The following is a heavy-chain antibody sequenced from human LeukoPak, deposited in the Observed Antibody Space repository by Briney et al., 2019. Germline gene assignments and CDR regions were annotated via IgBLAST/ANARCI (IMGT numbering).Heavy chain of an antibody. CDR2: INSDGSTT. Sequence: GGSLRLSCAASGFTFDDYTMHWVRQAPGKELVWVSRINSDGSTTNYADSVKGRFTISRDNAKNTLYLQMNSLRAEDTAVYYCASYSRCSGATCYTNYWGQGTLVTVSS. V-gene: IGHV3-74*01. J-gene: IGHJ4*02. CDR1: GFTFDDYT. CDR3: ASYSRCSGATCYTNY. D-gene: IGHD2-2*02.